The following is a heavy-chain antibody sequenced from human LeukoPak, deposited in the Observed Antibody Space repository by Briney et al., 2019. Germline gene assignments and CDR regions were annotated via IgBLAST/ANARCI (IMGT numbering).Heavy chain of an antibody. D-gene: IGHD3-22*01. Sequence: PGGSLRLSCAASGFTFSSYWMHWVRQAPGKGLVWVSRINSDGSSTSYADSVKGRFTISRGNAKNTLYLQMNSLRAEDTAVYYCARGTTYYYDSSGYPDWGQGTLVTVSS. CDR3: ARGTTYYYDSSGYPD. CDR2: INSDGSST. V-gene: IGHV3-74*01. J-gene: IGHJ4*02. CDR1: GFTFSSYW.